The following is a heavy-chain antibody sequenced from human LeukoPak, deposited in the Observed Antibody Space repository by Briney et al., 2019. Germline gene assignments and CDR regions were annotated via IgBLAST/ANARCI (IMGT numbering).Heavy chain of an antibody. CDR1: GFTFSNYW. J-gene: IGHJ4*02. Sequence: GGSLRLSCAASGFTFSNYWMSWVRQAPGKGLEWVANIKQDGSEKNCVDSVRGRFTISRDDAKNSLYLQMNSLRAEDTAVYYCARDTPIRADYVDHWGQGTLVTVSS. V-gene: IGHV3-7*03. D-gene: IGHD6-19*01. CDR2: IKQDGSEK. CDR3: ARDTPIRADYVDH.